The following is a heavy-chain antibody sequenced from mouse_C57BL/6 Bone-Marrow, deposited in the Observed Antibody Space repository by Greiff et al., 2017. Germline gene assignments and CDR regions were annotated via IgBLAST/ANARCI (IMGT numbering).Heavy chain of an antibody. J-gene: IGHJ4*01. CDR2: ISSGGSYT. V-gene: IGHV5-6*01. CDR1: GFTFSSYG. CDR3: ARFYYSNFYYAMDY. Sequence: EVMLVESGGDLVKPGGSLKLSCAASGFTFSSYGMSWVRQTPDKRLAWVATISSGGSYTYYPDSVKGRFTISRDNAKNTLYLQMSSLKSEDTAMYYCARFYYSNFYYAMDYWGQGTSVTVSS. D-gene: IGHD2-5*01.